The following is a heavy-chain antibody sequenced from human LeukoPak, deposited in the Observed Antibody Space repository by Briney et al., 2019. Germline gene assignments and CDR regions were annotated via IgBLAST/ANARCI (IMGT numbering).Heavy chain of an antibody. D-gene: IGHD3-22*01. J-gene: IGHJ5*02. CDR1: GGSISSGDYY. CDR3: AGSSGPAGWFDP. V-gene: IGHV4-30-4*08. Sequence: PSQTLSLTCTVSGGSISSGDYYWSWIRQPPGKGLEWIGYIYYSGSTYYNPSLKSRVTISVDTSKNQFSLKLSSVTAADTGVYYCAGSSGPAGWFDPWGQGTLVTVSS. CDR2: IYYSGST.